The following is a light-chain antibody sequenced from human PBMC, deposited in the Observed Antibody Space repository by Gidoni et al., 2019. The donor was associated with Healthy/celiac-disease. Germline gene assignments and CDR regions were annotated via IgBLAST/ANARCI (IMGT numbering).Light chain of an antibody. CDR2: EVS. CDR1: SSDVGGYNY. Sequence: QSALTQPPPASGSPGQSVTIPCTGTSSDVGGYNYVSWYQQHPGKAPKLMIYEVSQRPSGVPDRFSCSKSCNTSSLTVSGRQADDDADYYCSSYAGSNTRVFGGGTKLTVL. J-gene: IGLJ3*02. CDR3: SSYAGSNTRV. V-gene: IGLV2-8*01.